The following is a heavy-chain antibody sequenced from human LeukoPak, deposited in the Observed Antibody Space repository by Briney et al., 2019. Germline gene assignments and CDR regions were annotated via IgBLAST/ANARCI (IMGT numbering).Heavy chain of an antibody. CDR3: ARAMSIAARLQTIFDY. CDR1: GGSISSGSYY. J-gene: IGHJ4*02. Sequence: SETLSLTCTVSGGSISSGSYYWSWIRQPAGKGLEWIGRIYTSGSTYYNPSLKSRVTISVDTSKNQFSLNLTSVTAADTAVYYCARAMSIAARLQTIFDYWGQGTLVTVSS. CDR2: IYTSGST. D-gene: IGHD6-6*01. V-gene: IGHV4-61*02.